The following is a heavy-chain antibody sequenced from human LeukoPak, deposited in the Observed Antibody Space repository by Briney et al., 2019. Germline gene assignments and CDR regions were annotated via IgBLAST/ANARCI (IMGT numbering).Heavy chain of an antibody. J-gene: IGHJ4*02. V-gene: IGHV3-23*01. D-gene: IGHD3-22*01. CDR1: GFTFSSYG. Sequence: GGTLRLSCAASGFTFSSYGMSWVRQAPGKGLEWVSAISGSGGSTYYADSVKGRFTISRDNSKNTLYLQMNSLRAEDTAVYYCAKDVRYYYDSSGYVDYWGQGTLVTVSS. CDR3: AKDVRYYYDSSGYVDY. CDR2: ISGSGGST.